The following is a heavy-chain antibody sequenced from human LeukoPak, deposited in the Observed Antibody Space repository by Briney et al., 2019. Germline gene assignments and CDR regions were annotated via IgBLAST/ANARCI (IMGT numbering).Heavy chain of an antibody. D-gene: IGHD2-15*01. J-gene: IGHJ4*02. CDR2: INPNSGGT. CDR1: GYTFTGYY. V-gene: IGHV1-2*02. CDR3: ARDRGLVVAAYNFDY. Sequence: ASVKVSCKASGYTFTGYYMHWVRQAPGQGLEWMGWINPNSGGTNYAQKFQGRVTMTRDTSISTAYMELSKLRSDDTAVYYCARDRGLVVAAYNFDYWGQGTLVTVSS.